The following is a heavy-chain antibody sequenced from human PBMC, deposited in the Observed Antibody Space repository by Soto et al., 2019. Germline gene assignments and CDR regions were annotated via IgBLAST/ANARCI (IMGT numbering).Heavy chain of an antibody. J-gene: IGHJ5*02. Sequence: QITLKESGPTLVKPTQTLTLTCTFSGFSLSTNGVGVGWIRQPPGKALEWLALIYWDDDKRYSPSLKSRLTITKDTSKNQVVLTMTNLDPVDTATYYCAHTVSGMLINWFDPWGQGTLVTVSS. V-gene: IGHV2-5*02. CDR3: AHTVSGMLINWFDP. CDR1: GFSLSTNGVG. D-gene: IGHD6-19*01. CDR2: IYWDDDK.